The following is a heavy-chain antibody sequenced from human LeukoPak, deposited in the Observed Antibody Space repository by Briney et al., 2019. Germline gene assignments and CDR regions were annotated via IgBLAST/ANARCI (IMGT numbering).Heavy chain of an antibody. J-gene: IGHJ4*02. Sequence: SETLSLTCAVYGGSFSGYYWSWIRQPPGKGLEWIGEINHRGSTNYNPSLKSRVTISVDTSKNQFSLKLSSVTAADTAVYYCARHSSGYPFHYWGQGTLVTVSS. D-gene: IGHD3-22*01. CDR1: GGSFSGYY. CDR3: ARHSSGYPFHY. V-gene: IGHV4-34*01. CDR2: INHRGST.